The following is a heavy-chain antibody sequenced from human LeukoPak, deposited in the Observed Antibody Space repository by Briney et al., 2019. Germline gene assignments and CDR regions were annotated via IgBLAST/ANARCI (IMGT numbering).Heavy chain of an antibody. J-gene: IGHJ4*02. CDR2: IWFDGSNK. CDR3: ATSPYYYYDNSGPGDY. CDR1: GFTFSTYG. V-gene: IGHV3-33*01. D-gene: IGHD3-22*01. Sequence: GGSLRLSCAASGFTFSTYGMHWVRQAPGKGLGWVAVIWFDGSNKYYADSVKGRFTISRDNSKNTLYLQMNSLRAEDTAVYYCATSPYYYYDNSGPGDYWGQGTLVTVSS.